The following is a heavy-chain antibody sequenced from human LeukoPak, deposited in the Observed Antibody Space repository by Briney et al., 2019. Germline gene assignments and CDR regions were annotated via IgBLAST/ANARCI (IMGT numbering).Heavy chain of an antibody. J-gene: IGHJ5*02. CDR2: INPNSGGT. CDR3: ARDLDSSSWSDWFDP. Sequence: SVKVSCKASGYTFTGYYMHWVRQAPGQGLEWMGWINPNSGGTNYAKKFQGRVTMTRDTSISTAYMELSRLRSDDTAVYYCARDLDSSSWSDWFDPWGQGTLVTVSS. D-gene: IGHD6-13*01. V-gene: IGHV1-2*02. CDR1: GYTFTGYY.